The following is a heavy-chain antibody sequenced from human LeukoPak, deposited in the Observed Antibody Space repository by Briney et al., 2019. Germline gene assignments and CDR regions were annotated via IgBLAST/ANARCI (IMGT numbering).Heavy chain of an antibody. CDR1: GFTFSDYY. J-gene: IGHJ3*02. D-gene: IGHD3/OR15-3a*01. CDR2: ISSSGSTI. V-gene: IGHV3-11*01. Sequence: PGGSLRLSCAASGFTFSDYYMSWIRQAPGKGLEWVSYISSSGSTIYYADSVKGRFTISRDNAKNSLYLQMNSLRAGDTAVYYCAREIIGPTQWDDAFDIWGQGTMVTVSS. CDR3: AREIIGPTQWDDAFDI.